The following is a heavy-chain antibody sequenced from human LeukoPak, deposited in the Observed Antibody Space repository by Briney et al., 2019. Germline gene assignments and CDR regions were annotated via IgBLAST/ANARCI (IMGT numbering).Heavy chain of an antibody. J-gene: IGHJ4*02. D-gene: IGHD2-2*02. V-gene: IGHV1-18*01. CDR3: ARTCSSSSCYMVH. CDR1: GYTFANFG. Sequence: ASVKVSCKASGYTFANFGITWVRQAPGQGLEWMGWISVYDGNTNYAQNLQGRVTLTTDTSTSTAYMELRSLRSDDTALYYCARTCSSSSCYMVHWGQGTLVTVSS. CDR2: ISVYDGNT.